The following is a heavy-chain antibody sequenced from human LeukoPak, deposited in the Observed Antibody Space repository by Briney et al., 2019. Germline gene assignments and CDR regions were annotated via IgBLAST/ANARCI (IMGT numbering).Heavy chain of an antibody. V-gene: IGHV4-4*02. J-gene: IGHJ4*02. CDR2: IYHSGST. CDR1: GGSISSSNW. CDR3: ARADSSGYYSAGYFDY. Sequence: SSETLSLTCAVSGGSISSSNWWSWVRQPPGKGLEWIGEIYHSGSTNYNPSLKSRVTISVDKSKNQFSLKLSSVTAADTAVYYCARADSSGYYSAGYFDYWGQGTLVTVSS. D-gene: IGHD3-22*01.